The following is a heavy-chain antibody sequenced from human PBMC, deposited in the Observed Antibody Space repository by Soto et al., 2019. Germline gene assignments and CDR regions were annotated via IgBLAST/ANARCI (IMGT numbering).Heavy chain of an antibody. D-gene: IGHD4-17*01. Sequence: QITLKESGPTLVKPTQTLTLTCTFSGFSLSTTGVGVAWIRQPPGKALECLAPLYWSDDKRYSTSLKSRLTITKDTSKNQVVLTMTTMDPLDTATYYCAHSDYIRPLDSWGQGTLGTVAS. J-gene: IGHJ4*02. V-gene: IGHV2-5*01. CDR3: AHSDYIRPLDS. CDR1: GFSLSTTGVG. CDR2: LYWSDDK.